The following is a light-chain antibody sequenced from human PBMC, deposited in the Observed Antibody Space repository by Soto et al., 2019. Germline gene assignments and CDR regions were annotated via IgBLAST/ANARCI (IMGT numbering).Light chain of an antibody. CDR3: QQSYTVPHT. V-gene: IGKV1-27*01. CDR1: QAISNY. J-gene: IGKJ2*01. CDR2: AAS. Sequence: DIQMTQSPSSLSAYVGDRVTITCRASQAISNYLAWYQQKPGKVPKLLIYAASTLQSGVPSRFSGSGSGTDFTLTISSLQPEDVATFYCQQSYTVPHTFGQGTKVEI.